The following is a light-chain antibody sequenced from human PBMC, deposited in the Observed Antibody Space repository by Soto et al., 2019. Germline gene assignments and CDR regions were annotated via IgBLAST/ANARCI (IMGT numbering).Light chain of an antibody. CDR2: GAS. V-gene: IGKV3-15*01. Sequence: EIVMTQSPATLSVSPGERATLSCRASQSVSSNLAWYQQKPGQAPRLLIYGASTRATGIPARFRGSGSGTECTLTISRLQSEDFAVYYCQQYNNWPPYTFGQGTKLDIK. CDR1: QSVSSN. CDR3: QQYNNWPPYT. J-gene: IGKJ2*01.